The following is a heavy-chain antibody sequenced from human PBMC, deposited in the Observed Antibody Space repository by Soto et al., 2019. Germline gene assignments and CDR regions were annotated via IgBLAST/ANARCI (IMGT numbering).Heavy chain of an antibody. CDR1: GFTFSSHG. CDR2: ISYDGTNK. CDR3: VKDRRTEAYGMEV. V-gene: IGHV3-30*18. D-gene: IGHD2-21*01. Sequence: QVQLVESGGGVVQPGRSLRLSCAASGFTFSSHGLDWVRQAPSRGLEWVAVISYDGTNKQYGDSVKGRFTISRDNSQNTLYLQMNSLRAEDTAVYYCVKDRRTEAYGMEVWGQGTTVTVSS. J-gene: IGHJ6*02.